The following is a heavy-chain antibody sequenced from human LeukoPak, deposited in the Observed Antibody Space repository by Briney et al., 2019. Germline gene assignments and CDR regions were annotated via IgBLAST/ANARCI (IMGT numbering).Heavy chain of an antibody. CDR2: INHSGST. V-gene: IGHV4-34*01. CDR1: GVSFSGYY. D-gene: IGHD4-23*01. Sequence: KASETLSLTCAVYGVSFSGYYWSWIRQPPGKGLEWIGEINHSGSTNYNPSLKSRVTISVDTSKNQFSLKLSSVTAADTAVYYCARGVPPTTVVTPGWFDPWGQGTLVTVSS. CDR3: ARGVPPTTVVTPGWFDP. J-gene: IGHJ5*02.